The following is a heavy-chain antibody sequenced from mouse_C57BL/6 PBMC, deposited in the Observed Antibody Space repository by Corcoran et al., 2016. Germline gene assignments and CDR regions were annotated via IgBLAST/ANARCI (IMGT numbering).Heavy chain of an antibody. CDR2: INPNNGGT. CDR1: GYTFTDYN. V-gene: IGHV1-18*01. Sequence: EVQLQQSGPELVKPGASVKIPCKASGYTFTDYNMDWVKQSHGKSLEWIGDINPNNGGTIYNQKFKGKATLTVDKSSSTAYMELRSLTSEDTAVYYCAREGWLLPHYYAMDYWGQGTSVTVSS. J-gene: IGHJ4*01. D-gene: IGHD2-3*01. CDR3: AREGWLLPHYYAMDY.